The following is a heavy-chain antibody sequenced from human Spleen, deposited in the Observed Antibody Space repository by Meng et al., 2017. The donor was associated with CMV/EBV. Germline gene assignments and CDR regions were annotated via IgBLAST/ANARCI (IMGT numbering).Heavy chain of an antibody. CDR3: ARSYYDFWSGYPIDY. CDR2: ISSSGSTI. V-gene: IGHV3-48*03. CDR1: GFTFSSYE. J-gene: IGHJ4*02. D-gene: IGHD3-3*01. Sequence: GGSLRLSCAASGFTFSSYEMNWVRQAPGKGLEWVSYISSSGSTIYYADSVKGRFTISRDNAKNSLYLQMNSLRAEDTAVYYCARSYYDFWSGYPIDYWGQGTLVTVS.